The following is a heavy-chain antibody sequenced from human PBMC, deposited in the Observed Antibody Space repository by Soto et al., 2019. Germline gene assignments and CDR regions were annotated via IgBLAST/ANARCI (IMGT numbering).Heavy chain of an antibody. Sequence: QVQLQESGPGLVKPSGTLSLTCADSGGSISSSNWWGWVRQPPGKGLEWIGAIYHSGSTNYNPSLKSRGNISVDKSKNEFSLKLSSVTAADTAVYYWARVPYCSSTSSPHDYYYGMDVWGQGTTVTVSS. CDR1: GGSISSSNW. CDR3: ARVPYCSSTSSPHDYYYGMDV. D-gene: IGHD2-2*01. V-gene: IGHV4-4*02. J-gene: IGHJ6*02. CDR2: IYHSGST.